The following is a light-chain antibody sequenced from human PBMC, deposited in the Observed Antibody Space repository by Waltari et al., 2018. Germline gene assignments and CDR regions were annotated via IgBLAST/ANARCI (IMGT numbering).Light chain of an antibody. CDR3: QQYNSYPWT. J-gene: IGKJ1*01. Sequence: DIQMNQSPSTMRESGGDRVTITCRASQSMSSWLAWYQQKPGKAPKLLIYKASSLESEVPSRFSGSVSGTEFTLTISSLQPDDFATYYCQQYNSYPWTFDQGTKVEIK. CDR1: QSMSSW. V-gene: IGKV1-5*03. CDR2: KAS.